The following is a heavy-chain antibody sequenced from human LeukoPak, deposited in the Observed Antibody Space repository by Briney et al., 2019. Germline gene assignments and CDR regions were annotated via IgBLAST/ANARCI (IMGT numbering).Heavy chain of an antibody. CDR3: ARGQGDRYYYYYMDV. CDR1: GFTFTGHA. D-gene: IGHD3-16*01. Sequence: PGGSLRLSCAASGFTFTGHAMHWVRQAPGKGLEWVASISDDGTNKYYTDTVKGRFTISRDNSKNTLFLQMDNLRVEDTAVYFCARGQGDRYYYYYMDVWGKGTTVTVSS. V-gene: IGHV3-30*10. J-gene: IGHJ6*03. CDR2: ISDDGTNK.